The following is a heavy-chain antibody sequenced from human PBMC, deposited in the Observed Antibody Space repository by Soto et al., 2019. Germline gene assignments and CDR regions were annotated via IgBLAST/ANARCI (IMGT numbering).Heavy chain of an antibody. Sequence: SETLSLTCTVSGGSISSSSYYWGWIRQPPGKGMEWIGSIYYSGNIYYNPSLKSRVTILLDTPRKQISLKLISVTAADSAVYYCARGLILWFGELSRRGGYYYYMDVWGKGTTVTVSS. V-gene: IGHV4-39*07. CDR2: IYYSGNI. CDR3: ARGLILWFGELSRRGGYYYYMDV. J-gene: IGHJ6*03. D-gene: IGHD3-10*01. CDR1: GGSISSSSYY.